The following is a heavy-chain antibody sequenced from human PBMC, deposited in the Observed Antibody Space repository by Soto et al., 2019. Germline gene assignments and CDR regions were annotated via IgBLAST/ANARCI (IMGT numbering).Heavy chain of an antibody. CDR1: GGTFSSYA. J-gene: IGHJ4*02. CDR2: IIPIFGTA. D-gene: IGHD3-10*01. CDR3: ASDNSYGSGGYYPWYFDY. V-gene: IGHV1-69*01. Sequence: QVQLVQSGAEVKKPGSSVKVSCKASGGTFSSYAISWVRQAPGQGLEWMGGIIPIFGTANYAQKFQGRVTITADEATITAYRELSTLRSEDTAVYYCASDNSYGSGGYYPWYFDYWGQGTLVTVSS.